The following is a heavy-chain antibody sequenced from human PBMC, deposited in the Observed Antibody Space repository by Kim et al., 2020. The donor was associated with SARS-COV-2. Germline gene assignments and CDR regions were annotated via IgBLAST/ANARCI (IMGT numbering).Heavy chain of an antibody. D-gene: IGHD6-19*01. V-gene: IGHV3-66*01. CDR3: ARASGSGGYFDY. J-gene: IGHJ4*02. CDR2: T. Sequence: TYYADSVKGRFTISRDNSNNTLYLQMNSLRAEDTAVYYCARASGSGGYFDYWGQGTLVTVSS.